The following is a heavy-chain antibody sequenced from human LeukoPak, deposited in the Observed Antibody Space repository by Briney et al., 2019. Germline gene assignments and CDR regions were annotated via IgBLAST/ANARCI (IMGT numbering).Heavy chain of an antibody. CDR3: AKEICGQYGSGSYLPLQFDY. J-gene: IGHJ4*02. Sequence: PGGSLRLSCAASGFTFSSYAMSWVRQAPGKGLEWVSAISGSGGSTYYADSVEGRFTISRDNSKNTLYLQMNSLRAEDTAVYYCAKEICGQYGSGSYLPLQFDYWGQGTLVTVSS. CDR2: ISGSGGST. D-gene: IGHD3-10*01. V-gene: IGHV3-23*01. CDR1: GFTFSSYA.